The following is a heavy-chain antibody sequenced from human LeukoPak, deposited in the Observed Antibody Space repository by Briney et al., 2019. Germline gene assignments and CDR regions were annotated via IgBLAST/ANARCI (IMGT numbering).Heavy chain of an antibody. D-gene: IGHD3-10*01. CDR2: IKFDGLVT. CDR1: GLTFSSHG. Sequence: PGGSLRLSCAASGLTFSSHGMHWVRQAPGKGLQWVAFIKFDGLVTYYADSVKGRFTISRDESKNTLFLQMKSLRADDTAVYFCAKDRQYYASGSYSHWGQGTLVTVSS. CDR3: AKDRQYYASGSYSH. J-gene: IGHJ4*02. V-gene: IGHV3-30*02.